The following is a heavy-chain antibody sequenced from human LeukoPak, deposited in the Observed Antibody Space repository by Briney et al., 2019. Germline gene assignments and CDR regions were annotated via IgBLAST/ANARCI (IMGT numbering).Heavy chain of an antibody. Sequence: ASVKVSCKASGYIFTAYAIHWVRQAPGQGPEWMGWINAGNGITKYSQKFQGRVTITRDTSATTVYMELSSLRSEDTALYYCARDFGSSSGYYWFDPWGQGTLVTVSS. V-gene: IGHV1-3*01. D-gene: IGHD6-19*01. CDR1: GYIFTAYA. J-gene: IGHJ5*02. CDR2: INAGNGIT. CDR3: ARDFGSSSGYYWFDP.